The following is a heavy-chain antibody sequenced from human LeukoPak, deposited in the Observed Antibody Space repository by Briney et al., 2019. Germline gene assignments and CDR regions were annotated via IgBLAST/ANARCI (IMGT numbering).Heavy chain of an antibody. CDR1: GGSISSGGYY. CDR3: ARGERAMIVVAPNWFDP. Sequence: PSQTLSLTCTVSGGSISSGGYYWSWIHQHPGKGLEWIGYIYFSGSTYYNPSLKSRVTISVDTSKNQFSLKLSSVTAADTAVYYCARGERAMIVVAPNWFDPWGQGTLVTVSS. V-gene: IGHV4-31*03. CDR2: IYFSGST. J-gene: IGHJ5*02. D-gene: IGHD3-22*01.